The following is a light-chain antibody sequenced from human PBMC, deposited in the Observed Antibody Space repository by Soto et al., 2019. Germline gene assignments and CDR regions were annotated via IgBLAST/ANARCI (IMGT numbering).Light chain of an antibody. J-gene: IGKJ1*01. Sequence: ETVMTQSPAALSVAPGERATLSCRASQSVKSNVAWYQKKPGQAPRLLIYAASTRATGIPARFSGSGSGTEFTLTISSLQSEDFAVYYCQQYNNWPLQTFGQGTKVEVQ. V-gene: IGKV3-15*01. CDR1: QSVKSN. CDR2: AAS. CDR3: QQYNNWPLQT.